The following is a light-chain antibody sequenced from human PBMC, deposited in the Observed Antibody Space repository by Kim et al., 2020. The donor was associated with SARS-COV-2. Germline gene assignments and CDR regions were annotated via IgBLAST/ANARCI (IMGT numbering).Light chain of an antibody. CDR2: GAS. CDR3: QQYNNWPPLT. V-gene: IGKV3-20*01. CDR1: QSVSSSY. Sequence: PGERATLSCRASQSVSSSYLAWYQQKPGQAPRLLIYGASSRATGIPDRFSGSGSGTDFTLTISILEPEDFAVYYCQQYNNWPPLTFGGGTKVDIK. J-gene: IGKJ4*01.